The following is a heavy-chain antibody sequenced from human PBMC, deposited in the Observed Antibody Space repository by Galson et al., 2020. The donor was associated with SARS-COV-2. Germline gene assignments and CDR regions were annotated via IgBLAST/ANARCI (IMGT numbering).Heavy chain of an antibody. V-gene: IGHV3-53*01. D-gene: IGHD3-3*01. CDR1: GIIVSSTH. CDR3: ARGGNYDFWTDPNYFDS. CDR2: IHNDGRT. Sequence: GESLKISCAATGIIVSSTHMSWVRQAPGKGLEWVSIIHNDGRTFYTDYVKGRFTISRDNAKNTLYLQMNSLRGEYTAVYYCARGGNYDFWTDPNYFDSGGQGTLVTVSS. J-gene: IGHJ4*02.